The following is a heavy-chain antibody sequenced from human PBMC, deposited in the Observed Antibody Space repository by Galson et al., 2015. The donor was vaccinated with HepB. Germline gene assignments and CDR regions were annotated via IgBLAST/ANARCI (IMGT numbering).Heavy chain of an antibody. J-gene: IGHJ3*02. Sequence: SLRLSCAASGFTFSSYGMHWVRQAPGKGLEWVAVISYDGSNKYYADSVKGRFTTSRDNSKNTLYLQMNSLRAEDTAVYYCAKRKGIPYSSGWPDAFDIWGQGTMVTVSS. CDR2: ISYDGSNK. CDR1: GFTFSSYG. V-gene: IGHV3-30*18. CDR3: AKRKGIPYSSGWPDAFDI. D-gene: IGHD6-19*01.